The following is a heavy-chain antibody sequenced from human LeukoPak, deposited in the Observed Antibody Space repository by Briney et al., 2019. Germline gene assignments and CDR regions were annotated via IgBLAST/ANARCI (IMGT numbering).Heavy chain of an antibody. V-gene: IGHV4-61*10. CDR2: IYPSGTS. Sequence: SETLSLTCSVSGGSVSSASYYWSWIRQPAGKGLEWIGHIYPSGTSNYNPSLKSRVTISIDTSKNQFSLRLSSVTAADTAVYYCARVTGYVMEDYFDYWGQGTLVTVSS. CDR3: ARVTGYVMEDYFDY. D-gene: IGHD6-13*01. J-gene: IGHJ4*02. CDR1: GGSVSSASYY.